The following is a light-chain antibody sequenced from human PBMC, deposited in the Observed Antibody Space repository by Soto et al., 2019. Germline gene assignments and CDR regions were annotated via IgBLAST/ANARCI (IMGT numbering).Light chain of an antibody. CDR2: AAS. V-gene: IGKV3-20*01. J-gene: IGKJ1*01. CDR3: QHYGSSGT. CDR1: QSVSNNY. Sequence: EIVMTQSPATLSVSPVSTATLSGRASQSVSNNYLAWYQQKPGQAPSLLIYAASNRATGTPDRFSGSGSATDFTPTISRLAPEDFAVYYCQHYGSSGTFGQGTKVDIK.